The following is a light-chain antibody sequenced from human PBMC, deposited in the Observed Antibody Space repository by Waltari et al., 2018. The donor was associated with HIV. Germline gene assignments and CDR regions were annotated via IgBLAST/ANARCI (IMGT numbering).Light chain of an antibody. J-gene: IGLJ1*01. CDR2: DVN. CDR1: SSDVGSFNY. V-gene: IGLV2-14*03. CDR3: SSYTVSSTSV. Sequence: QSALTQPASVSGSPGQSITISCTGTSSDVGSFNYVSWYQLHPGKAPTLIIYDVNKRPSGVSARFSGSKSGNTASLTISGLQAEDEADYYCSSYTVSSTSVLGTGTEVTVL.